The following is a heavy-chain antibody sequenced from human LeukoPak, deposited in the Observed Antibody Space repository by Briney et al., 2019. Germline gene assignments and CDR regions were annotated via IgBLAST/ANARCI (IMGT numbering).Heavy chain of an antibody. CDR1: GYIFTGYY. CDR2: INPNSGDT. D-gene: IGHD3-10*01. CDR3: ARAITMVRGANYYYYYMDV. J-gene: IGHJ6*03. Sequence: ASVKVSCKASGYIFTGYYMHWVRQAPGQGLEWMGWINPNSGDTNYAQKFQGRVTMTRDTSISTAYMELSRLRSDDTAVYYCARAITMVRGANYYYYYMDVWGKGTTVTVSS. V-gene: IGHV1-2*02.